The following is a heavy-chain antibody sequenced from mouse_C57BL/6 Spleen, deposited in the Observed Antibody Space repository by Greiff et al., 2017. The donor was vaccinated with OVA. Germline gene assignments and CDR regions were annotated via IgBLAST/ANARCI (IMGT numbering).Heavy chain of an antibody. CDR3: AREWRGLYCGSGFAY. D-gene: IGHD1-1*01. V-gene: IGHV5-4*01. Sequence: EVQLVESGGGLVKPGGSLKLSCAASGFTFSSYAMSWVRQTPEKRLEWVATISDGGSYTYYPDNVKGRFTISRDNAKNNLYLQMSHLKSEDTAIYYCAREWRGLYCGSGFAYWGQGTLVTVSA. CDR2: ISDGGSYT. J-gene: IGHJ3*01. CDR1: GFTFSSYA.